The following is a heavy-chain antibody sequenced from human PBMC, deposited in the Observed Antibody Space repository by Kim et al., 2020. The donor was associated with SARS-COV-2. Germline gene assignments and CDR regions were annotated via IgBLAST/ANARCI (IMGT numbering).Heavy chain of an antibody. J-gene: IGHJ4*02. Sequence: SETLSLTCAVSGGSISSSNWWSWVRQPPGKGLEWIGEIYHTGSTHYNPSLKSRVTISVDKSQNQFSLKLSSMTAADTAVYYCARAGLAAGRQIDYWGQGTLVTVSS. CDR1: GGSISSSNW. V-gene: IGHV4-4*02. D-gene: IGHD6-25*01. CDR2: IYHTGST. CDR3: ARAGLAAGRQIDY.